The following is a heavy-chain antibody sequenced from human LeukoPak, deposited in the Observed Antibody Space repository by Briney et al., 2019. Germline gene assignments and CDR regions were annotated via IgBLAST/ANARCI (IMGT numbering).Heavy chain of an antibody. CDR1: GFTLTKYG. D-gene: IGHD3-22*01. V-gene: IGHV3-33*01. CDR2: LWAHGRSE. J-gene: IGHJ4*02. CDR3: ARDDDTSSHYSLFQY. Sequence: GGSLRLSCAASGFTLTKYGMHWVRQAPGKGLEWVAVLWAHGRSEYYADSVKGRFSISRVTSRSTVHLQMNSLRAEDTAVYYCARDDDTSSHYSLFQYWGQGTRVTVSS.